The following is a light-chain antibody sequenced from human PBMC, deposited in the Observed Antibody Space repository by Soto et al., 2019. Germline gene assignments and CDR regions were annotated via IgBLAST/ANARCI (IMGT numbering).Light chain of an antibody. CDR3: QQYGGSPPWT. J-gene: IGKJ1*01. CDR1: QRISSAY. V-gene: IGKV3-20*01. Sequence: EVVLTQSPVTLSLSPGERVTLYCRASQRISSAYLAWYQQKSCQAPRLLIYGASIRASGIPDRFSGSGSGTDFTLSISRLEPEDFAIYYCQQYGGSPPWTFGLGTRVDLK. CDR2: GAS.